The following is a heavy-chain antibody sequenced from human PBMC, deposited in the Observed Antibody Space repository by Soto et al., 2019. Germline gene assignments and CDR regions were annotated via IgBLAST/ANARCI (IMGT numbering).Heavy chain of an antibody. J-gene: IGHJ2*01. CDR2: IYYSGST. V-gene: IGHV4-59*08. CDR3: ARPRGRYWYFDL. Sequence: QVQLQESGPGLVKPSETLSLTCTISGGSISSYYWSWIRQPPGKGLEWIGYIYYSGSTNYNPSLKSRVTISVDTSKNQFAQKVSSVTAADTAVYCCARPRGRYWYFDLWGRGTLVTVSS. CDR1: GGSISSYY.